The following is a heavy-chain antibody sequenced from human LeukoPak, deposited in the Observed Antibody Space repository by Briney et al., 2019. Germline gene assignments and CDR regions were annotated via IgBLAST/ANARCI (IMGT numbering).Heavy chain of an antibody. D-gene: IGHD6-13*01. J-gene: IGHJ2*01. CDR3: VSALFPSVAAAANHYYFDL. CDR1: GFTFSDHY. Sequence: GGSLRLSCAASGFTFSDHYMDWVRQAPGKGLEWVGRMRNKINRYTTEYAASVKGRFTISGDDSKNSLYLQMNSLKTEDTAVYYCVSALFPSVAAAANHYYFDLWGRGTLVTVSS. CDR2: MRNKINRYTT. V-gene: IGHV3-72*01.